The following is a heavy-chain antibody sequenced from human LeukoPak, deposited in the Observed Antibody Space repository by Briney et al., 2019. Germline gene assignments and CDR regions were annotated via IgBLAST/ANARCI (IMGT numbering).Heavy chain of an antibody. D-gene: IGHD1-14*01. Sequence: GGSLRLSCAASGFTFSNYAMNWVRQAPGKGLEWVSAISGSGGNTYYADSVKGRFTISRDNSKNTLYLQMTGLRAEDTAIYYCAKPAKTVCADYWGQGTLVTVSS. CDR1: GFTFSNYA. J-gene: IGHJ4*02. V-gene: IGHV3-23*01. CDR2: ISGSGGNT. CDR3: AKPAKTVCADY.